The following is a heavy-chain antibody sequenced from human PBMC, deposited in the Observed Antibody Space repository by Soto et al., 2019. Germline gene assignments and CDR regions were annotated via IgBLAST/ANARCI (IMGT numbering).Heavy chain of an antibody. D-gene: IGHD2-15*01. CDR3: AREPPGLLGVDY. J-gene: IGHJ4*02. CDR1: GGSISSGDYY. CDR2: IYYSGST. Sequence: QVQLQESGPGLVKPSQTLSLTCTVSGGSISSGDYYWSWIRQPPGKGLEWIGYIYYSGSTYYNPSLKGPGTISVDTSTNQFSLKLSSVTAADTAVYYCAREPPGLLGVDYWGQGTLVTVSS. V-gene: IGHV4-30-4*01.